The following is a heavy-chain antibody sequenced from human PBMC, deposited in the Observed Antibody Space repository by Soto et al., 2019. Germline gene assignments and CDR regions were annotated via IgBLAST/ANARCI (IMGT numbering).Heavy chain of an antibody. V-gene: IGHV4-59*08. Sequence: QVQLQESGPGLVKPSETLSLTCTVSGGSISSYYWSWIRQPPGKGLEWIGYIYYSGRTNYNPTLKSRVTISVHTSKNQFHLKLSSVTAADTAVYYCARGNYYGSGSYPTDFDYWGQGTLVTVSS. CDR1: GGSISSYY. CDR3: ARGNYYGSGSYPTDFDY. D-gene: IGHD3-10*01. CDR2: IYYSGRT. J-gene: IGHJ4*02.